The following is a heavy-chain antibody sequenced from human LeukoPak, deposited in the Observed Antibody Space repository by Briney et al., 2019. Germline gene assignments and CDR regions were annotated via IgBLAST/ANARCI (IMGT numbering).Heavy chain of an antibody. CDR3: ARDDDYNPLVH. Sequence: ASVKVSCKASGYTFTSNGISWVRQAPGQGLEWMGWISTNNGDTKYGKKFQGRVLMTTDTSSSTAYMEVRSLRSDDTAVYYCARDDDYNPLVHWGQGTLVTVSS. CDR2: ISTNNGDT. J-gene: IGHJ4*02. V-gene: IGHV1-18*01. CDR1: GYTFTSNG. D-gene: IGHD4/OR15-4a*01.